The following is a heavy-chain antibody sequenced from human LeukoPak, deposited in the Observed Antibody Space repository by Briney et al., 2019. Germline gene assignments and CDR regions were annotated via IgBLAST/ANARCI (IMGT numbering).Heavy chain of an antibody. CDR1: GDSVSSGDYH. J-gene: IGHJ4*02. CDR3: DVVNTLVTTTPYGRL. V-gene: IGHV4-61*08. Sequence: PSETLSLTCTVSGDSVSSGDYHWSWIRQPPGKGLEWIGNISNSGNTNYNPSLKSRVTISIDTSKSQFSLNLCSVTAADTAVYYDDVVNTLVTTTPYGRLWGQGPLVTVSS. CDR2: ISNSGNT. D-gene: IGHD4-17*01.